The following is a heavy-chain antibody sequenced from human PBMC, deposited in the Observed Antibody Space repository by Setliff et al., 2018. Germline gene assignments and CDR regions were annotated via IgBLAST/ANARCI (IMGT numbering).Heavy chain of an antibody. Sequence: ASVKVSCKASGYTFISYDINWVRQATGQGLEWMGWVNPNSGNTGYAQKFQGRATMTRNTSISTAYMELSSLRSEDTAVYYCAIPGYGDYFGYFRNWRQGTLVTVSS. CDR2: VNPNSGNT. D-gene: IGHD4-17*01. CDR3: AIPGYGDYFGYFRN. CDR1: GYTFISYD. J-gene: IGHJ1*01. V-gene: IGHV1-8*02.